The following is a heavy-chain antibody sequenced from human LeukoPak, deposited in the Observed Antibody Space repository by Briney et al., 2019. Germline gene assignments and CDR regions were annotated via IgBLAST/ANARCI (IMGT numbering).Heavy chain of an antibody. CDR3: AKDSSYYGSGSYIDY. CDR2: ISWNSDSI. J-gene: IGHJ4*02. Sequence: GGSLRLSCAASGFTFDDYAMHWVRQAPGKGLEWVSGISWNSDSIGYADSVKGRFTISRDNAKNSLYLQMNSLRAEDTALYYCAKDSSYYGSGSYIDYWGQGTLVTVSS. CDR1: GFTFDDYA. V-gene: IGHV3-9*01. D-gene: IGHD3-10*01.